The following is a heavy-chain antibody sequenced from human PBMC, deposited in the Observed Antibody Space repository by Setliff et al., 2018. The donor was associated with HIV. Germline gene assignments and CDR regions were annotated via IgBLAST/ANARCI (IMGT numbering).Heavy chain of an antibody. V-gene: IGHV1-3*01. CDR2: INPGNGNT. CDR1: GYTFATYA. CDR3: AGSILTGYYTFGADY. Sequence: ASVKVSCKASGYTFATYAVLWVRQAPGQRLESMGWINPGNGNTKYSQKFQGRVTISMDASATTLYMELSSLRSEDTALYYCAGSILTGYYTFGADYWGQGTLVTVSS. J-gene: IGHJ4*02. D-gene: IGHD3-9*01.